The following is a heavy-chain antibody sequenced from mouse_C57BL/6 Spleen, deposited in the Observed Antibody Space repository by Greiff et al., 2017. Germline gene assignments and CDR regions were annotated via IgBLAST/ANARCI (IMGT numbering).Heavy chain of an antibody. CDR3: ARRYYGSPDY. J-gene: IGHJ2*01. Sequence: VQLQQSGAELVRPGTSVKVSCTASGYAFTNYLIEWVRQGPGQGLEWIGLINTGSGGTNYNETFKGKATLTEDKSSSTVYMQLSSLTSEDSAVYFCARRYYGSPDYWGQGTTLSVSS. CDR2: INTGSGGT. D-gene: IGHD1-1*01. CDR1: GYAFTNYL. V-gene: IGHV1-54*01.